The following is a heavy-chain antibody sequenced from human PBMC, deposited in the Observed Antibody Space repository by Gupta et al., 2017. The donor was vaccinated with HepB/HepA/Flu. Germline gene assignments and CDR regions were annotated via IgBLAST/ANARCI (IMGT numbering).Heavy chain of an antibody. D-gene: IGHD3-10*01. J-gene: IGHJ4*02. CDR1: GFIFRNDW. CDR2: ITGDGSSI. CDR3: ARGSGSAILAN. V-gene: IGHV3-74*01. Sequence: DVKLAESGGGVVYPGGSRGLSCSASGFIFRNDWLHWVRQVPGKSPVWVARITGDGSSITYADSVRGRFLISRDNAKNTLYLQLNSLRVDDTGTYFCARGSGSAILANWGQGTLVTVSS.